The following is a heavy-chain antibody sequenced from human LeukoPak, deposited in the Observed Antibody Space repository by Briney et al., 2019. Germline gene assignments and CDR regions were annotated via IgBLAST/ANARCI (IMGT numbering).Heavy chain of an antibody. CDR1: GYSISSGYY. Sequence: SETLSLTCTVSGYSISSGYYWGWIRQPPGKGLEWLGSIWHTGITYNNPSLKSRVTLSVDTSKNQFSLKLNSVTAADTAGYYCVTEPDYYDSRGYWNWGQGTLVTVSS. V-gene: IGHV4-38-2*02. CDR2: IWHTGIT. J-gene: IGHJ4*02. D-gene: IGHD3-22*01. CDR3: VTEPDYYDSRGYWN.